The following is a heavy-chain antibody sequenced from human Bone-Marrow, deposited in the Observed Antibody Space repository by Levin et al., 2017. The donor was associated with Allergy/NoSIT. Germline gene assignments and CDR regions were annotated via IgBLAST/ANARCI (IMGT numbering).Heavy chain of an antibody. Sequence: SETLSLTCTVSGGSISSYYWSWIRQPPGKGLEWIGYIYYSGSTNYNPSLKSRVTISVDTSNNQFCLKLSSVIAADTAVYYCARQPKKGSLPWELTPAGWFDPWGQGTLVTVSS. CDR2: IYYSGST. V-gene: IGHV4-59*08. CDR1: GGSISSYY. CDR3: ARQPKKGSLPWELTPAGWFDP. J-gene: IGHJ5*02. D-gene: IGHD1-26*01.